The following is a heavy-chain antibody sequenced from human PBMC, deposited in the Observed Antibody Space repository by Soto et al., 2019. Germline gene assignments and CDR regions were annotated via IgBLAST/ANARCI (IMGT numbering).Heavy chain of an antibody. J-gene: IGHJ6*02. Sequence: EVQLVESGGGLEQPGGSLRLSCAASGFTLSSYNMNWVRQAPGKGLEWVSYISGSSDTIYYADSVKGRFTISRDNAKNSLYLQMDSLRDEDTAVYYCARDHGGSTWFVGIYYYFGVDVWGQGTTVTVSS. CDR3: ARDHGGSTWFVGIYYYFGVDV. V-gene: IGHV3-48*02. D-gene: IGHD6-13*01. CDR2: ISGSSDTI. CDR1: GFTLSSYN.